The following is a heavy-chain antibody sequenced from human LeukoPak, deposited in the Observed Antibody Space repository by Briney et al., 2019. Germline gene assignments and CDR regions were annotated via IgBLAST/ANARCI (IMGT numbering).Heavy chain of an antibody. Sequence: ASVKVSCKASGYIFTSYSIGWVRQAPGQGLEWMGWFSAYNGDTNYVQKLQGRVTMTTDASTSTAYMELKSLRSDDTAVYYRAREDGAPIAAANIWGLGTKVTVSS. CDR1: GYIFTSYS. D-gene: IGHD6-13*01. CDR2: FSAYNGDT. J-gene: IGHJ3*02. V-gene: IGHV1-18*01. CDR3: AREDGAPIAAANI.